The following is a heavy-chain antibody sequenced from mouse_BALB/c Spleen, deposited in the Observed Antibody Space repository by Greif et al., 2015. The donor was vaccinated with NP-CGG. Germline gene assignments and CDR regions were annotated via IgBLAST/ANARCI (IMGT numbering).Heavy chain of an antibody. J-gene: IGHJ4*01. V-gene: IGHV1-54*01. Sequence: QVQLQQSGAELVRPGTSVKVSCKASGYAFTNYLIEWVKQRPGQGLEWIGVINPGSGGTNYNGKFKGKATLTADKSSSTAYMQLSSLTSDDSAVYFCARRLRYAMDYWGQGTSVTVSS. CDR1: GYAFTNYL. CDR2: INPGSGGT. D-gene: IGHD2-2*01. CDR3: ARRLRYAMDY.